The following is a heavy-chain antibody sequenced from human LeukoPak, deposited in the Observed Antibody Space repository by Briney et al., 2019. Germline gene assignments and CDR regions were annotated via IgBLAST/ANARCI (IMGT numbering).Heavy chain of an antibody. J-gene: IGHJ4*02. CDR3: FYFDY. CDR1: GFTFSSYG. V-gene: IGHV3-30*03. Sequence: PGRSLRLSCAASGFTFSSYGMHWVRQAPGKGLEWVAVISYDGSNKYYADSVKGRFTISRDNSKNTLYTAVYYCARVVVAATNIFYFDYWGQGTLVTVSS. D-gene: IGHD2-15*01. CDR2: ISYDGSNK.